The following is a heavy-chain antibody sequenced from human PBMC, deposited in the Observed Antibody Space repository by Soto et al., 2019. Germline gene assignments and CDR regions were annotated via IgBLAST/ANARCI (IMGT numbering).Heavy chain of an antibody. V-gene: IGHV3-33*01. Sequence: QVQLVESGGGVVQPGRSLRLSCAASGFTFGTYGMHWVRQAPGKGLEWVAVIWYDGINEYYADSVKGRFTISRDNSKNTLYLQMNSLRAEDTAVYYCARDGYGPGSYYKFFDYWGQGTLFTVSS. CDR2: IWYDGINE. CDR1: GFTFGTYG. J-gene: IGHJ4*02. D-gene: IGHD3-10*01. CDR3: ARDGYGPGSYYKFFDY.